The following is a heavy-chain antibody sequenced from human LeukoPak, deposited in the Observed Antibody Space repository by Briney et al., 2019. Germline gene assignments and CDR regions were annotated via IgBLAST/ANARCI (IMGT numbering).Heavy chain of an antibody. V-gene: IGHV3-30*01. CDR2: ISYDGNYK. Sequence: GGSLRLSCAASGFTFNTFAMHWVRQPPGKGLEWVAVISYDGNYKYHADSVKGRFTISRDNSKSTLYLQINNVRPEDMAVYYCARVAVAGSFYYYYYMDVWGKGTTVTVSS. CDR1: GFTFNTFA. D-gene: IGHD6-19*01. J-gene: IGHJ6*03. CDR3: ARVAVAGSFYYYYYMDV.